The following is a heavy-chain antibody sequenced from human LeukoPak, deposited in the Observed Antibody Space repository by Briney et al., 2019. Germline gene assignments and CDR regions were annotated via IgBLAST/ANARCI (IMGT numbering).Heavy chain of an antibody. V-gene: IGHV3-21*01. D-gene: IGHD2-21*02. J-gene: IGHJ4*02. CDR3: APLPLAYCGGDCYHIDY. Sequence: GGSLRLSCAASGFTFSSYSMNCVRQAPGKGLEWVSSISSSSSYIYYADSVKGRFTISRDNAKNSLYLQMNSLRAEDTAVYYCAPLPLAYCGGDCYHIDYWGQGTLVTVSS. CDR2: ISSSSSYI. CDR1: GFTFSSYS.